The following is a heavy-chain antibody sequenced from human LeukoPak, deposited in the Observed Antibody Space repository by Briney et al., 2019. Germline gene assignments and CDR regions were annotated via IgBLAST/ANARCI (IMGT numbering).Heavy chain of an antibody. D-gene: IGHD3-22*01. CDR2: INSDGSST. CDR3: AREATRYYDSSGDVDY. CDR1: GFTFSSYW. V-gene: IGHV3-74*01. J-gene: IGHJ4*02. Sequence: GGSLRLSCAASGFTFSSYWMHWIRQAPGKGLVWVSRINSDGSSTSYADSVKGRFTISRDNAKNTLYLQMNSLRAEDTAVYYCAREATRYYDSSGDVDYWGQGTLVTVSS.